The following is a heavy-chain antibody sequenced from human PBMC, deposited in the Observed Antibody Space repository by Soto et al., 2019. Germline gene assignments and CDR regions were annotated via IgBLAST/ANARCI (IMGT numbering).Heavy chain of an antibody. V-gene: IGHV5-51*01. CDR3: ARQSGIAAGATAGYYYGMDV. J-gene: IGHJ6*02. Sequence: PGESLKISCKGSGYNFNTYWIGWVRQMPGKGLEWMGIIYPGDSDTKYSPSFQGQVTISAAKSISTAYLQWSSLKASDTAMYYCARQSGIAAGATAGYYYGMDVWGQGTTVTVSS. D-gene: IGHD6-13*01. CDR1: GYNFNTYW. CDR2: IYPGDSDT.